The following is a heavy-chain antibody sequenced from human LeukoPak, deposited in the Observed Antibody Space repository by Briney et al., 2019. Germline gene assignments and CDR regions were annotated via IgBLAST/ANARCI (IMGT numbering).Heavy chain of an antibody. V-gene: IGHV3-7*03. Sequence: PGGSLRLSCAASGFTFSDYWMSWVRQAPGKRLEWVANINQDGSGEYYVDSVKGRFTVSRDNAKNSLSLQMNSLRDEDTAVYYCARNKGVAGLFDPWGQGTLVTVSS. CDR3: ARNKGVAGLFDP. CDR2: INQDGSGE. CDR1: GFTFSDYW. D-gene: IGHD6-19*01. J-gene: IGHJ5*02.